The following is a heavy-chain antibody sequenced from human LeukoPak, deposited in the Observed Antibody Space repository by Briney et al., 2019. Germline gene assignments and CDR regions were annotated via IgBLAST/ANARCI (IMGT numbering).Heavy chain of an antibody. CDR3: AREGIAVAEYYFDY. V-gene: IGHV3-7*01. CDR2: IKQDGSEK. Sequence: GGSLRLSCAASGFTFSSYWMSWVRQAPGKGPEWVANIKQDGSEKYYVDSVKGRFTISRDNAKNSLYLQMNSLRAEDTAVYYCAREGIAVAEYYFDYWGQGTLVNVSS. J-gene: IGHJ4*02. CDR1: GFTFSSYW. D-gene: IGHD6-19*01.